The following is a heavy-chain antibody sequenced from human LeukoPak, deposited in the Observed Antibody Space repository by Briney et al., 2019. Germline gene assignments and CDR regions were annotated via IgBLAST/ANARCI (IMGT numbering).Heavy chain of an antibody. D-gene: IGHD3-10*01. CDR2: ISGSGGST. J-gene: IGHJ4*02. V-gene: IGHV3-23*01. CDR1: GFTFSSYA. CDR3: APFGGAGTIDY. Sequence: GGSLRLSCAASGFTFSSYAMSWVRQAPGKGLEWVSAISGSGGSTYYADSVKGRFTISRDNSKNTPYLQMNSLRAEDTAVYYCAPFGGAGTIDYWGQGTLVTVSS.